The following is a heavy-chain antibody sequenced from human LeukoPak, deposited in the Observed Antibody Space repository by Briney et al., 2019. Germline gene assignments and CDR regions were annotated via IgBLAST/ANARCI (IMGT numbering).Heavy chain of an antibody. CDR2: IYHSGST. CDR1: AYSISSGYY. V-gene: IGHV4-38-2*02. J-gene: IGHJ4*02. Sequence: PSETLSLTCTVSAYSISSGYYWGWIRQPPGKGLEWIGSIYHSGSTYYNPSLKSRVTISVDTSKSQFSLKLSSVTAADTAVYYCARVSRGSSSTYWGQGTLVTVSS. D-gene: IGHD6-6*01. CDR3: ARVSRGSSSTY.